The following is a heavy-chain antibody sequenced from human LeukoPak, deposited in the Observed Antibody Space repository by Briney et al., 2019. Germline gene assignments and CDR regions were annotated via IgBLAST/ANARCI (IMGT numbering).Heavy chain of an antibody. CDR1: GFTFSNYW. CDR2: INSDGSST. Sequence: PGGSLRLSCGASGFTFSNYWMHWVRQVPGKGLVWVSRINSDGSSTDYADSVKGRFSISRDNAKNSLYLQMNSLRAEDTAVYYCARDLLGWELHYFDYWGQGTLVTVSS. V-gene: IGHV3-74*01. D-gene: IGHD1-26*01. J-gene: IGHJ4*02. CDR3: ARDLLGWELHYFDY.